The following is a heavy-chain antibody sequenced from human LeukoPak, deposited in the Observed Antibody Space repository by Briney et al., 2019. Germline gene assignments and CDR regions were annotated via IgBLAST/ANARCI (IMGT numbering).Heavy chain of an antibody. D-gene: IGHD3-10*01. J-gene: IGHJ4*02. Sequence: ASVKVSCKASGGTFSSYAISWVRQAPGQGLEWMGGIIPIFGTANYAQKFQGRVTITADESTSTAYMELSSLRSEDTAVYYCARGSEYYYGSGSSLRDYFDYWGQGTLVTVSS. V-gene: IGHV1-69*13. CDR2: IIPIFGTA. CDR3: ARGSEYYYGSGSSLRDYFDY. CDR1: GGTFSSYA.